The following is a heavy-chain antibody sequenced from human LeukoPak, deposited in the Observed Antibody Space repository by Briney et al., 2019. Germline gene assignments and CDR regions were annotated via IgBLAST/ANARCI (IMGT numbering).Heavy chain of an antibody. CDR2: ISGSGGST. J-gene: IGHJ4*02. Sequence: GGSLRLSCAASGFTFSSFAMSWVRQAPGKGLEWVSAISGSGGSTYYADSVKGRFSISRDNSKNTPYLQMNSLRAEDTAVYYCAKAELVGAAGAVGYWGQGTLVTVSS. CDR3: AKAELVGAAGAVGY. D-gene: IGHD2-15*01. CDR1: GFTFSSFA. V-gene: IGHV3-23*01.